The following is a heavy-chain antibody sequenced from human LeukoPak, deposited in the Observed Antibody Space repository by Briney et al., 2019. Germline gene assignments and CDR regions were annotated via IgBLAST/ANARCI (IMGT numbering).Heavy chain of an antibody. CDR2: INWNGGGT. J-gene: IGHJ4*02. CDR3: ARWELSGRVMERLSWIDH. Sequence: GGSLRLSCAASGFTFDDFGMTWVRQAPGEGLEWVSGINWNGGGTGYADSVKGRFTISRDNAKKILYLQMNSLRVEDTAVYYCARWELSGRVMERLSWIDHWGQGALVTVSS. V-gene: IGHV3-20*04. CDR1: GFTFDDFG. D-gene: IGHD3-16*02.